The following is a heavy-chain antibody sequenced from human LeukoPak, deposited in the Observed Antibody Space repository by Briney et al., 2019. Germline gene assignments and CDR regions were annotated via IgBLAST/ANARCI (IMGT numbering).Heavy chain of an antibody. CDR3: ARLFWSGQNANFDY. CDR2: FDPEDGET. J-gene: IGHJ4*02. Sequence: ASVKVSCKVSGYSLTELSMLWVRPAPGRGREGVGGFDPEDGETIYAQKFQGRVTMTEDTSTDTAYMELSSLRSEDTAVYYCARLFWSGQNANFDYWGQGTLVTVSS. D-gene: IGHD3-3*01. V-gene: IGHV1-24*01. CDR1: GYSLTELS.